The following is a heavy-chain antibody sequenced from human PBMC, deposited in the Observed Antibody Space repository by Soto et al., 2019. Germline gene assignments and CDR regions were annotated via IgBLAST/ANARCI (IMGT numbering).Heavy chain of an antibody. D-gene: IGHD3-10*01. CDR3: ARALFGYGSGITNLYYYYMDV. V-gene: IGHV3-72*01. CDR2: TRNKANSYTT. Sequence: GGSLRLSCAASGFTFSDHYMDWVRQAPGKGLEWVGRTRNKANSYTTEYAASVKGRFTISRDDSKNSLYLQMNSLKTEDTAVYYCARALFGYGSGITNLYYYYMDVWGKGTTVTVSS. CDR1: GFTFSDHY. J-gene: IGHJ6*03.